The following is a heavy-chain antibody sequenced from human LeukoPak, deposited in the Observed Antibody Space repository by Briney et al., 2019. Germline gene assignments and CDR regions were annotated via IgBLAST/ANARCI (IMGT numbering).Heavy chain of an antibody. CDR3: AREGAGLGSSTWSDFDY. D-gene: IGHD6-6*01. J-gene: IGHJ4*02. V-gene: IGHV1-2*02. CDR2: INPNSGGT. CDR1: GYTFTGYY. Sequence: ASVEVSCKASGYTFTGYYIHWVRQAPGQGLEWMGWINPNSGGTNYAQKFQGRVIMTRDTSISTAYMELSRLRSDDTAVYYCAREGAGLGSSTWSDFDYWGQGTLVTVSS.